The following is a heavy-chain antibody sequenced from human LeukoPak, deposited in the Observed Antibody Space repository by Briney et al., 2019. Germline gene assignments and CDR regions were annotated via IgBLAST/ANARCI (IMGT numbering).Heavy chain of an antibody. Sequence: GGSLRLSCAASGFTFSSYAMSWVRQAPGKGLEWVSAISGSGGSTYYADSVKGRFTISRDNSKNTLYLQMNSLRAEDTAVYYCAKDADSSGWYPYYYYYMDVWGKGTTVTISS. D-gene: IGHD6-19*01. V-gene: IGHV3-23*01. CDR3: AKDADSSGWYPYYYYYMDV. J-gene: IGHJ6*03. CDR2: ISGSGGST. CDR1: GFTFSSYA.